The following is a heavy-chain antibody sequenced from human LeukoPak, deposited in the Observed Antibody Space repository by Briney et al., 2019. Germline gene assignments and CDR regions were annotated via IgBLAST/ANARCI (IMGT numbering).Heavy chain of an antibody. CDR3: RVDYYGSGTSYLNDF. J-gene: IGHJ4*02. D-gene: IGHD3-10*01. CDR1: GYTFTRYD. V-gene: IGHV1-8*01. CDR2: MNPHSGKT. Sequence: ASVKVSCKASGYTFTRYDINWVRQSTGQGLEWMGWMNPHSGKTGYAQKFHGRVAMTADTRINTAYMELSSLRSDDKAVYYCRVDYYGSGTSYLNDFWGQGTLVTVSS.